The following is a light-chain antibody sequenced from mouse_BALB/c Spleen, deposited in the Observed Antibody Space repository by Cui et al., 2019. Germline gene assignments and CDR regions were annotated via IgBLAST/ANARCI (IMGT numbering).Light chain of an antibody. CDR2: STS. CDR1: SSVSY. Sequence: QIVLTQSPAIMSASLGEENTLTCSASSSVSYMHWYQQKSGTSPKLFIYSTSNLASGIPSRFSGSGSGSFYSLTNSSVEAEDAADYYCQQWSSYPTFGGGTKLEIK. V-gene: IGKV4-80*01. J-gene: IGKJ2*01. CDR3: QQWSSYPT.